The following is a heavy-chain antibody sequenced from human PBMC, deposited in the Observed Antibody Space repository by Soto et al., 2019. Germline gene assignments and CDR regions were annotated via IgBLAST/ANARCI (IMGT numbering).Heavy chain of an antibody. CDR1: GFTFNRYW. J-gene: IGHJ4*02. CDR2: IKQDGSER. Sequence: EVQLVESGGGLVQPGGSLRLSCAASGFTFNRYWMGWVRQAPGKGPEWLANIKQDGSERYYVDSVKGRFTISRDNVKNSVYLQMNSLRAEDTAVYYCTRTISALPGDDYWGQGTLVTGSS. CDR3: TRTISALPGDDY. D-gene: IGHD6-6*01. V-gene: IGHV3-7*01.